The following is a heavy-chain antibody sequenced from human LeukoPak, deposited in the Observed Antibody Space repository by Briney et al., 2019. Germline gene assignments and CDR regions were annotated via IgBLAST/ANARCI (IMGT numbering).Heavy chain of an antibody. V-gene: IGHV3-64*01. J-gene: IGHJ4*02. CDR3: AREYYYEELDY. CDR1: RFTFSSYP. Sequence: PGGSLRLSCAASRFTFSSYPMHWVRQAPGKGLEYVSGISSNGDSTYYANSVKGRFTISRDNSKNTLYLQMGSLRAEDMAVYYCAREYYYEELDYWGQGTLVTVSS. D-gene: IGHD3-22*01. CDR2: ISSNGDST.